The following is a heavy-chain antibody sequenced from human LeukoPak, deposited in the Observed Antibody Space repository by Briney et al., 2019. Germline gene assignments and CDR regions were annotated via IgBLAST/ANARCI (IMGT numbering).Heavy chain of an antibody. D-gene: IGHD3-22*01. CDR1: GGSFSGYY. V-gene: IGHV4-34*01. Sequence: PSETPSLTCAVYGGSFSGYYWGWIRQPPGKGLEWIGEINHSGSTNYNPSLKSRVTISVDTSKNQFSLKLSSVTAADTAVYYCARDVRSITMIVVVITAWFDPWGQGTLVTVSS. CDR2: INHSGST. J-gene: IGHJ5*02. CDR3: ARDVRSITMIVVVITAWFDP.